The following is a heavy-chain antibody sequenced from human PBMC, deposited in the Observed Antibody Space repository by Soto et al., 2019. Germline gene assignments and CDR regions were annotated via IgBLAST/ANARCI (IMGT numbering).Heavy chain of an antibody. J-gene: IGHJ4*02. CDR1: GFSLSTSGVG. Sequence: QITLKESGPTLVKPTQTLTLTCTFSGFSLSTSGVGVGWIRQPPGKALEWLALIYWDDDKRYSPSLKSRLTITKDTSKNQVVLTMTNIDPVDTATYYCAHRRYGDYPFDYWGQGTLVTVSS. V-gene: IGHV2-5*02. D-gene: IGHD4-17*01. CDR3: AHRRYGDYPFDY. CDR2: IYWDDDK.